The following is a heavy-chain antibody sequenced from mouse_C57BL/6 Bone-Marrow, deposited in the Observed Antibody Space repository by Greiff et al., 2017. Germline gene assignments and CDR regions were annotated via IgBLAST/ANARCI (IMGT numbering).Heavy chain of an antibody. CDR2: INPSTGGT. Sequence: VQLQQSGPELVKPGASVKISCKASGYSFTGYYMNWVKQSPEKSLEWIGEINPSTGGTTYNQKFKAKATLTVDKSSSTAYMQLKSLTSEDSAVXYCARTYDYGSSLYYFDYWGQGTTLTVSS. CDR1: GYSFTGYY. D-gene: IGHD1-1*01. J-gene: IGHJ2*01. CDR3: ARTYDYGSSLYYFDY. V-gene: IGHV1-42*01.